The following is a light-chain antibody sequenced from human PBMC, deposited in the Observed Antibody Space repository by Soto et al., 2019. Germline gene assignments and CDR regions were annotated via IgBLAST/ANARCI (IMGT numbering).Light chain of an antibody. CDR1: ETISSW. J-gene: IGKJ1*01. CDR3: QNYNSDPEA. Sequence: DIQMTQSPSTLSGSVGDRVTITCRASETISSWLAWYQQKPGKAPKLLIYQTSTLKSGVPSRFSGSGTGTDFTVTISSLQPDDVATYYCQNYNSDPEAFGQGTKVEL. CDR2: QTS. V-gene: IGKV1-5*03.